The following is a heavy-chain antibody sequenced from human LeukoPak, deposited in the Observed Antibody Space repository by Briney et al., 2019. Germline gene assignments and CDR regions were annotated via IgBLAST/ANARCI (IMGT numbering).Heavy chain of an antibody. CDR3: ARRRGICGMDV. Sequence: GGSLRLSCAASGFTFSSYWMNWVRQAPGKGLEWVSSISSSSSYIYYADSVKGRFTISRDNAKNSLYLQMNSLRAEDTAVYYCARRRGICGMDVWGQGTTVTVSS. J-gene: IGHJ6*02. V-gene: IGHV3-21*01. CDR1: GFTFSSYW. D-gene: IGHD3-10*01. CDR2: ISSSSSYI.